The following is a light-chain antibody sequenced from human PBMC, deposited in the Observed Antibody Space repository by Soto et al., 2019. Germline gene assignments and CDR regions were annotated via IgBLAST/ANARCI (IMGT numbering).Light chain of an antibody. V-gene: IGKV1-5*01. Sequence: DIQMTQSPSTLSASVGDRVTITCRASQSFSGTLAWYQQKPGKAPKLLIYDASSLESGVPSRFSGSGSGTEFTLTISSLQPDDFATYYCQQHQTYSTFGQGTKVDI. CDR3: QQHQTYST. J-gene: IGKJ1*01. CDR1: QSFSGT. CDR2: DAS.